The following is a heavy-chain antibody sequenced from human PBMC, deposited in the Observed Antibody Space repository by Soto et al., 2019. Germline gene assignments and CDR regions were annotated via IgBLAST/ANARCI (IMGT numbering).Heavy chain of an antibody. Sequence: GGSLRLSCSASGFTFSTYAMHWVRQAPGKGLEYVSAITSNGGSTYYADSVKGRFTISRDNSMNTLYLQMNSLRAEDTAVYYCARDHYVPDCSGGSCQFYNWFDPWGQGTLVTVSS. CDR3: ARDHYVPDCSGGSCQFYNWFDP. D-gene: IGHD2-15*01. J-gene: IGHJ5*02. V-gene: IGHV3-64*04. CDR1: GFTFSTYA. CDR2: ITSNGGST.